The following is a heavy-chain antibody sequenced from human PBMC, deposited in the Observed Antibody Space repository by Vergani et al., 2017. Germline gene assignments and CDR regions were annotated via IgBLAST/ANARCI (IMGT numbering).Heavy chain of an antibody. Sequence: VQLVESGGGVVQPGRSLRLSCAASGFTFSSYWMHWVRQAPGKGLVWVSRINSDGSSTSYADSVKGRFTISRDNAKNTLYLQMNSLRAEDTAVYYCARDLTYYYDSSGYDQGYYFDYWGQGTLVTVSS. J-gene: IGHJ4*02. V-gene: IGHV3-74*01. CDR3: ARDLTYYYDSSGYDQGYYFDY. CDR1: GFTFSSYW. CDR2: INSDGSST. D-gene: IGHD3-22*01.